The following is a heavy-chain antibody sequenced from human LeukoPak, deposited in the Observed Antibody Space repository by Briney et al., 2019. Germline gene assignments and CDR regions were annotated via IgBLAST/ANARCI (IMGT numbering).Heavy chain of an antibody. V-gene: IGHV1-46*01. Sequence: ASVKVSCKASGYTFTSYYMHWVRQAPGQGLEWMGIINPSGGSTSYAQKFQGRVTMTRDTSTSTVYMELSSLRSEDTAVYYRARAEGSGWYVYWGQGTLVTVSS. CDR3: ARAEGSGWYVY. J-gene: IGHJ4*02. CDR2: INPSGGST. CDR1: GYTFTSYY. D-gene: IGHD6-19*01.